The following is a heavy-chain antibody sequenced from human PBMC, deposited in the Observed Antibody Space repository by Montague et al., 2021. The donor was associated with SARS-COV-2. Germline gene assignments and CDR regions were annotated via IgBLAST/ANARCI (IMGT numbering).Heavy chain of an antibody. V-gene: IGHV4-61*02. CDR3: ARFMNHFDSDGPPSLFDR. CDR2: IYSSGVT. CDR1: GASIRSTNYY. Sequence: TLSLTCTVSGASIRSTNYYWSWIRQPAGKGLEWIGRIYSSGVTNYNPSLKSRVSISIDTSKNEFSLKLSSVTAADTAVYYCARFMNHFDSDGPPSLFDRWGQGIRVTASS. J-gene: IGHJ4*02. D-gene: IGHD3-22*01.